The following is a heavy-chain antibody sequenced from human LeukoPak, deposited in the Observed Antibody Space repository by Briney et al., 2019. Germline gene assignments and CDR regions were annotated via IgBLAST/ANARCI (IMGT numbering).Heavy chain of an antibody. CDR3: AKDVVVAATGSMDV. J-gene: IGHJ6*02. D-gene: IGHD2-15*01. CDR2: ISGSGGST. Sequence: PGGSLRLSCAASGFTFSGYAMSWVRQAPGKGLEWVSAISGSGGSTYYADSVKGRFTISRDNSKNTLYLQMNSLRAEDTAVYYCAKDVVVAATGSMDVWGQGTTVTVSS. V-gene: IGHV3-23*01. CDR1: GFTFSGYA.